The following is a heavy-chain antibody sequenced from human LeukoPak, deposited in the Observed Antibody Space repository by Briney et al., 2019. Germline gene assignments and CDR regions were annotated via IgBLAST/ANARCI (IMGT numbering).Heavy chain of an antibody. J-gene: IGHJ4*02. Sequence: GGSLRLSCAASGSTFSSYAMHWVRQAPGRGLEWVAVISYDGSNKYYADSVKGRFTISRDNSKNTLYLQMNSLRAEDTAVYYCARGRQWLVRGYWGQGTLVTVSS. D-gene: IGHD6-19*01. CDR1: GSTFSSYA. CDR3: ARGRQWLVRGY. V-gene: IGHV3-30-3*01. CDR2: ISYDGSNK.